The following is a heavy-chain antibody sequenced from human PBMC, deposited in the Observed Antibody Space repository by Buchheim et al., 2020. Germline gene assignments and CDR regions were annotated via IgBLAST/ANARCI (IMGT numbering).Heavy chain of an antibody. V-gene: IGHV3-33*01. CDR1: GFTFCNYG. J-gene: IGHJ5*02. Sequence: QVQLEESGGGVVQPGRSLRLSCAASGFTFCNYGMHWVRQAPGKGLEWVAVIWYDGSNKYYADSVKGRFTISRDNSKNTLYLQMNSLRAEDTAVYYCARSLSSRGWFDPWGQGTL. CDR2: IWYDGSNK. D-gene: IGHD5/OR15-5a*01. CDR3: ARSLSSRGWFDP.